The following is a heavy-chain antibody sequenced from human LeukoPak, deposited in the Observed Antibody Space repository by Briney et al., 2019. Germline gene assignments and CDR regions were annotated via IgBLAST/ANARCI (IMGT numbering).Heavy chain of an antibody. V-gene: IGHV3-7*01. CDR2: IKEDGSRK. CDR3: VRDQNYKTLTAYYDVFGM. J-gene: IGHJ3*02. CDR1: GFTFSTYW. Sequence: GGSLRLSCEASGFTFSTYWMIWVRQAPGKGLEWVANIKEDGSRKTYLDSVKGRFTISRDNTKSSLYLQMNSLRAEDTAVYYCVRDQNYKTLTAYYDVFGMWGQGTMVTVSS. D-gene: IGHD3-9*01.